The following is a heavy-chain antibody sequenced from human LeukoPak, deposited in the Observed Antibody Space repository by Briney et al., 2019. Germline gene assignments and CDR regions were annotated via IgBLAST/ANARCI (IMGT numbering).Heavy chain of an antibody. CDR2: IIPIFGTA. D-gene: IGHD3-22*01. CDR1: GGTFSSYA. V-gene: IGHV1-69*13. CDR3: ACSGYYYHLGGEGHDY. J-gene: IGHJ4*02. Sequence: SVKVSCKASGGTFSSYAISWVRQAPGQGLEWMGGIIPIFGTANYAQKFQGRVTITADESTSTAYMELSSLRSEDTAVYYCACSGYYYHLGGEGHDYWGQGTLVTVPS.